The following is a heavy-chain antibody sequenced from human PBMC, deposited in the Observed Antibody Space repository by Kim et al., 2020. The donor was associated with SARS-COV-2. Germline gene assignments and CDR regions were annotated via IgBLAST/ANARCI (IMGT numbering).Heavy chain of an antibody. V-gene: IGHV3-53*04. D-gene: IGHD1-26*01. CDR2: IYSGGST. Sequence: GGSLRLSCAASGFTVSSNYMSWVRQAPGKGLEWVSVIYSGGSTYYADSVKGRFTIARHNSKNTLYLEMNSLRAEDTAVYYCAGRVYYYYGMDVWGQGTTVTVSS. CDR1: GFTVSSNY. J-gene: IGHJ6*02. CDR3: AGRVYYYYGMDV.